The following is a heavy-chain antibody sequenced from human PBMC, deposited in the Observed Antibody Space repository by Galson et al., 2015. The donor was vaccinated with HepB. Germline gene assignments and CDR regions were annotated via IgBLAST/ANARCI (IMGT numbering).Heavy chain of an antibody. V-gene: IGHV3-30*18. J-gene: IGHJ4*02. CDR3: AKSQKEMATSRYYFDS. D-gene: IGHD5-24*01. Sequence: SLRLSCAASGFTFRNYGMHWVRQAPGKGLEWLAGVSFDGTNKYYADSVRGRLTISRDNSRLNLQMNSLRTEDTAVYYCAKSQKEMATSRYYFDSWGQGTLVTVSS. CDR1: GFTFRNYG. CDR2: VSFDGTNK.